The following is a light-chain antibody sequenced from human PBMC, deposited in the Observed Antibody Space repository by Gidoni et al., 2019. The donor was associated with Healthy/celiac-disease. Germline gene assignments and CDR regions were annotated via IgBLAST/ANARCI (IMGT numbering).Light chain of an antibody. V-gene: IGKV1-5*03. CDR3: QQYNSYSPYT. Sequence: DIQITQSPSTLSASVGDRVTLTCRASQSISSWLAWYQQKPGKAPKLLIYKSSSLESGVPSRFSGSGAWTEFTLTISSLQPDDVATYYCQQYNSYSPYTFGQGTKLEIK. CDR2: KSS. CDR1: QSISSW. J-gene: IGKJ2*01.